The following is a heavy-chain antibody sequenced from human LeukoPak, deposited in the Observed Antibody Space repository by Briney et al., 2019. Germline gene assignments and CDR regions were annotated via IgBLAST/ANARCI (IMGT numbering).Heavy chain of an antibody. CDR1: GFTFSSYG. CDR2: IRYDGSNK. CDR3: AKAGIQLWFGNYYFDY. D-gene: IGHD5-18*01. V-gene: IGHV3-30*02. Sequence: GGSLRLSCAASGFTFSSYGMHWVRQAPGKGLEWAAFIRYDGSNKYYADSVKGRFTISRDNSKNTLYLQMNSLRAEDTAVYYCAKAGIQLWFGNYYFDYWGQGTLVTVSS. J-gene: IGHJ4*02.